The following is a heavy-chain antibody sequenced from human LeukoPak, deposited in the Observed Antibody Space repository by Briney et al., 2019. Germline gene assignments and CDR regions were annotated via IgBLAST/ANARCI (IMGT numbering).Heavy chain of an antibody. J-gene: IGHJ4*02. CDR1: GYTFTNYA. Sequence: ASVKVSCKASGYTFTNYAMYWVRQAPGQGLEWMGWINTNTGNPTYAQGFTGRFVFSLDTSVSTAYLQINSLKAEDTAVYYCARGNRKIAVDIWGQGTLVTVSS. V-gene: IGHV7-4-1*02. CDR2: INTNTGNP. D-gene: IGHD6-19*01. CDR3: ARGNRKIAVDI.